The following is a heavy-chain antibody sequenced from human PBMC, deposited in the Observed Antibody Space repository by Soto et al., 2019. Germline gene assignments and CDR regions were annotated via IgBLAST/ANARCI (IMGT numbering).Heavy chain of an antibody. V-gene: IGHV3-30-3*01. J-gene: IGHJ4*02. Sequence: QVKLVESGGGVVQPGRSLRLSCAASGFNVSAYTMHWVRQAPGKGLEWVAVISSDGNHKYYTDSVKGRFTISRDTSTNTLYRQMNGMRAEDTAVYYCARWEQPLFDYWGKGTLVTVAS. D-gene: IGHD1-26*01. CDR1: GFNVSAYT. CDR2: ISSDGNHK. CDR3: ARWEQPLFDY.